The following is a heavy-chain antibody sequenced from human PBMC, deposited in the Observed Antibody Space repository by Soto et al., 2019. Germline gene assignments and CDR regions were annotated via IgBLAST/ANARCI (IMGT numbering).Heavy chain of an antibody. CDR3: ETAYCTDGSSCGFDY. CDR2: SYTDGST. CDR1: GFTVSNNY. D-gene: IGHD2-8*01. J-gene: IGHJ4*02. Sequence: GGSLRLSCAASGFTVSNNYMSWVRQAPGKGLESVSVSYTDGSTYYADSVKGRFTISRDNPKNTLYLQMNSLRVEDTALYYCETAYCTDGSSCGFDYWGQGTLVTVYS. V-gene: IGHV3-53*01.